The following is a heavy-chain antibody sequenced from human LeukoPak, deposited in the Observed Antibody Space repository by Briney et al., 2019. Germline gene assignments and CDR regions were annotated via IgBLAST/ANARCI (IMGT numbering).Heavy chain of an antibody. V-gene: IGHV3-23*01. CDR2: IRDSGAYG. CDR1: GFTFSNYA. J-gene: IGHJ4*02. D-gene: IGHD6-19*01. CDR3: AKRARYNSARATVFDS. Sequence: GGSLTLSCAASGFTFSNYAMGWVRQAPGKGLEWVSTIRDSGAYGFYADSVKGRFTISRDNSNNLVYLQMNNLRAEDTAEYYCAKRARYNSARATVFDSWGQGTQVTVSS.